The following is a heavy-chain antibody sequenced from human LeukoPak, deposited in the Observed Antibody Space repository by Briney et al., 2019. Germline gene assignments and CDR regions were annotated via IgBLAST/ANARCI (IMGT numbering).Heavy chain of an antibody. Sequence: PGRSLKLSCAASGFTFSSYGMHWVRQAPGKGLEWMAVIWHDGSNKYYADTVKGRFTVSRDNSKNTVYLQMNSLRAEDTAVYYCARDPGDYVGNDAFDIWGQGTMVTVSS. D-gene: IGHD4-17*01. CDR2: IWHDGSNK. CDR1: GFTFSSYG. CDR3: ARDPGDYVGNDAFDI. V-gene: IGHV3-33*01. J-gene: IGHJ3*02.